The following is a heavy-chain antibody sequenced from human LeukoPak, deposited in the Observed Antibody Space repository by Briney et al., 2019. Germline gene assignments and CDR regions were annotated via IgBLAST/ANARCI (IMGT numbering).Heavy chain of an antibody. CDR2: IGTASDT. J-gene: IGHJ6*03. CDR3: TRGPPRGKYYYMDV. V-gene: IGHV3-13*01. D-gene: IGHD1-1*01. Sequence: GGSLRLSCAASGFTFSSFDMHWVRQPTGQGLEWVSTIGTASDTYYPGSVEGRFTLSRDNAKNSLYLQMNSLTAGDTAVYYCTRGPPRGKYYYMDVWGKGTTVTVSS. CDR1: GFTFSSFD.